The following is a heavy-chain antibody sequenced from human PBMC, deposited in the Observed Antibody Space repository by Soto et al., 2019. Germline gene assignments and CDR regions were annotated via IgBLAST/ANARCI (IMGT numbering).Heavy chain of an antibody. J-gene: IGHJ4*02. V-gene: IGHV3-48*02. CDR3: ARAIAARGPRPFDY. CDR1: GFTFSSYS. CDR2: ISSSSSII. Sequence: GGSLRLSCAASGFTFSSYSMNWVRQAPGKGLEWVSYISSSSSIIYYADSVKGRFTISRDNAKNSLYLQMNSLRDEDTAVYYCARAIAARGPRPFDYWGQGTLVTVSS. D-gene: IGHD6-6*01.